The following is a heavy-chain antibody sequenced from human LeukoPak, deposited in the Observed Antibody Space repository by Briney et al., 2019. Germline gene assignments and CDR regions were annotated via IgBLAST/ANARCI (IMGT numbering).Heavy chain of an antibody. V-gene: IGHV1-69*06. CDR3: ARGVYDYVWGSYRPFDY. CDR2: ITPIFGTA. D-gene: IGHD3-16*02. Sequence: GASVKVSCKASGGTFSSYAISWVRQAPGQGLEWMGGITPIFGTANYAQKFQGRVTITADKSTSTAYMELSSLRSEDTAVYYCARGVYDYVWGSYRPFDYWGQGTLVTVSS. J-gene: IGHJ4*02. CDR1: GGTFSSYA.